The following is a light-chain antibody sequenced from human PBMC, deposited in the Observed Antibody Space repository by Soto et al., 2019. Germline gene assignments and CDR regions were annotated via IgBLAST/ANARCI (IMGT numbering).Light chain of an antibody. Sequence: QSVLTQPPSVSGAPGQRVTISCTGNSSNIGAGHDVHWYQQIPGTAPKLLIYGNINRPSGVPDRFSGSKSGTSASLAITGLQAEDEADYHCQSYDSSLSAYVFGTGTKVTVL. J-gene: IGLJ1*01. V-gene: IGLV1-40*01. CDR3: QSYDSSLSAYV. CDR1: SSNIGAGHD. CDR2: GNI.